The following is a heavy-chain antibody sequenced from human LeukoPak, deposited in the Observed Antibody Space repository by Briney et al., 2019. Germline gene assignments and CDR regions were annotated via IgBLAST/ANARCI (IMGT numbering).Heavy chain of an antibody. Sequence: ASVKVSCKASGGTFSSYAISWVRQAPGQGLEWMGGIIPIFGTANYAQKFQGRVTITTDESTSTAYIELSSLRSEDTAVYYCASQPFRGFQPREFNWFDPWGQGTLVTVSS. CDR1: GGTFSSYA. CDR2: IIPIFGTA. J-gene: IGHJ5*02. CDR3: ASQPFRGFQPREFNWFDP. V-gene: IGHV1-69*05.